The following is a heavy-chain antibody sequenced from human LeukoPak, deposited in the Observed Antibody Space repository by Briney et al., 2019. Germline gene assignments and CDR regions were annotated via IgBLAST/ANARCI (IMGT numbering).Heavy chain of an antibody. J-gene: IGHJ4*02. CDR2: IYSSATT. D-gene: IGHD6-19*01. V-gene: IGHV4-4*07. CDR1: GASISSYY. Sequence: SETLSLTCTVSGASISSYYWSWIRQAAGKGLEWIGRIYSSATTNYNPSLKSRVIMSLDTSKNQFSLTLNSVTAADTAVYYCAKERVGSCSGSRCWYFEYWGQGSLVTVSS. CDR3: AKERVGSCSGSRCWYFEY.